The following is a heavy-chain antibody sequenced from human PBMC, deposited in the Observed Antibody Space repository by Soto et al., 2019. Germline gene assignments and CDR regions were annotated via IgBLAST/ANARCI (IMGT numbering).Heavy chain of an antibody. Sequence: QVQLVQSGAEVKKPGASMKVSCKASGYTFSDYYMHWVRQAPGQGLECMGWISPNNGATNYAQKFQDRVTMTRDASNTTAYMELSRLRYDDTAVYYWARGGEFCSTGSCNSSLGDAFDVWGQGTTVTVSS. J-gene: IGHJ3*01. CDR2: ISPNNGAT. CDR3: ARGGEFCSTGSCNSSLGDAFDV. D-gene: IGHD2-15*01. CDR1: GYTFSDYY. V-gene: IGHV1-2*02.